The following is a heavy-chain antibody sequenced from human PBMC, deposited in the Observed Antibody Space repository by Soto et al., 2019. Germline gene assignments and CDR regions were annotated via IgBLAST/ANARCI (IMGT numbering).Heavy chain of an antibody. CDR2: INHSGST. CDR3: ARKVYFDY. CDR1: GGSFSGYY. J-gene: IGHJ4*02. V-gene: IGHV4-34*01. Sequence: SETLSLTCAVYGGSFSGYYWSWIRQPPGKGLEWIGEINHSGSTNYNPSLKSRVTISVDTSKNQFSLKLSSVTAADTAVYYCARKVYFDYWGQGTLVTVSS. D-gene: IGHD6-6*01.